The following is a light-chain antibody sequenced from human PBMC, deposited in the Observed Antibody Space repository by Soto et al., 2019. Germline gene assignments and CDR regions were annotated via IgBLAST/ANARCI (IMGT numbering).Light chain of an antibody. CDR1: QTVPSNY. CDR3: QQRSNWPPA. V-gene: IGKV3-11*01. J-gene: IGKJ5*01. CDR2: DAS. Sequence: EIVLTPSPSTLSLPPGDRATVSCRAGQTVPSNYVAWYQHKPGQAPRLLISDASNRATGVPDRFSGSGSGTDFTLTISSLEPEDFAVYYCQQRSNWPPAFGQGTRLEIK.